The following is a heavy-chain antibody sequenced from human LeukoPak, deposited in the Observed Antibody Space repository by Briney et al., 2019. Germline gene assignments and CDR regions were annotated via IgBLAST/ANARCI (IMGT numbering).Heavy chain of an antibody. J-gene: IGHJ4*02. CDR3: ARVTALAGFDC. CDR1: GFTFRNYW. V-gene: IGHV3-7*03. CDR2: IKQDGRDK. D-gene: IGHD6-19*01. Sequence: GGSLRPSCAVSGFTFRNYWMAWVRQAPGKGLEWVANIKQDGRDKYYVDSVKGRFTISKDNAKNSLYLQMNSLRPEDTAVYYCARVTALAGFDCWGQGTLVTVSS.